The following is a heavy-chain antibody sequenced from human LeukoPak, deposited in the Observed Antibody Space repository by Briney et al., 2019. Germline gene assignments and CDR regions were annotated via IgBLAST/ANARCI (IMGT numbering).Heavy chain of an antibody. CDR1: GDTFSSYA. CDR2: IFPILGIA. V-gene: IGHV1-69*04. J-gene: IGHJ5*02. D-gene: IGHD2-2*01. CDR3: ARDSADCSRTSCLRGYWFDP. Sequence: ASVKVSCKASGDTFSSYAISWVRQAPGQGREWMGRIFPILGIANYTQTFQSRVTITADKSQSTAYLELSSLRSEDTAVYYCARDSADCSRTSCLRGYWFDPWGQGTLVTVSS.